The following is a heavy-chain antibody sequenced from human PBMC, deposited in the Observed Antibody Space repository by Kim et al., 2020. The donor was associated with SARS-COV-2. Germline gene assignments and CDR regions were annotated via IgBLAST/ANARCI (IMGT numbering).Heavy chain of an antibody. V-gene: IGHV1-2*06. Sequence: ASVKVSCKASGYTFTGYYMHWVRQAPGQGLEWMGRINPNSGGANYAQKFQGRVTMTRDTSISTAYMELSRLRSDDTAVYYFARAGSTRWLVVVPAAPFDPWVQGTLVTVSS. J-gene: IGHJ5*02. CDR3: ARAGSTRWLVVVPAAPFDP. CDR1: GYTFTGYY. CDR2: INPNSGGA. D-gene: IGHD2-2*01.